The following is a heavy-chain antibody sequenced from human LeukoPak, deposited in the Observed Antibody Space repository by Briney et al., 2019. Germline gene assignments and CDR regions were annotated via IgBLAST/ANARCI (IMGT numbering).Heavy chain of an antibody. CDR3: ARYNRAARTNYFDY. D-gene: IGHD6-6*01. Sequence: SETLSLTCTVSGGSISSYYWSWIRQPPGKGLEWIGYIYYSGSTNYNPSLKSRVTISVDTSKNQFSLKLSSVTAADTAVYYCARYNRAARTNYFDYWGQGTLVTVSS. CDR2: IYYSGST. CDR1: GGSISSYY. V-gene: IGHV4-59*08. J-gene: IGHJ4*02.